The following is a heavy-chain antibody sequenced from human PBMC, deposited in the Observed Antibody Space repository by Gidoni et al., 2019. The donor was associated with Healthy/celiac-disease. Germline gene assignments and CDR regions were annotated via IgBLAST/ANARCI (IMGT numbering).Heavy chain of an antibody. CDR1: GDSVSSNSAA. CDR3: ARVSVESGSGSYPPRFDY. V-gene: IGHV6-1*01. CDR2: TYYRSKWYN. D-gene: IGHD1-26*01. J-gene: IGHJ4*02. Sequence: QVQLQQSGPGLVKPSQTLSLTCAISGDSVSSNSAAWNWIRQSPSRGLEWLGRTYYRSKWYNDYAVSVKSRITINPDTSKNQFSLQLNSVTPEDTAVYYCARVSVESGSGSYPPRFDYWGQGTLVTVSS.